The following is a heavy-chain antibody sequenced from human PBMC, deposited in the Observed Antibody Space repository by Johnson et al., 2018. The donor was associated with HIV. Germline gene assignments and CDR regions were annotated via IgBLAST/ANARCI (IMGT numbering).Heavy chain of an antibody. V-gene: IGHV3-30*04. J-gene: IGHJ3*02. D-gene: IGHD6-19*01. CDR3: AVTVHSSGWYGGEDAFDI. Sequence: QVQLVESGGGLVQPGGSLRLSCAASGFTFSSYAMHWVRQAPGKGLEWVAVISYDGSNKYYADSVKGRFTISRDNSKNTLYLQMNSLRAEDTALYSCAVTVHSSGWYGGEDAFDIWGQGTMVTVSS. CDR2: ISYDGSNK. CDR1: GFTFSSYA.